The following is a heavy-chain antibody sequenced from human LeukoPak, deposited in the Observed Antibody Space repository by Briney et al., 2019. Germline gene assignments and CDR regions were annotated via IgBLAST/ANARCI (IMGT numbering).Heavy chain of an antibody. D-gene: IGHD1-1*01. CDR1: GYSFTSYW. CDR3: ARASTLDY. Sequence: GEYLKISCKGSGYSFTSYWIGWVRQPPANRLEWMGIFYPGDSDTRYSPSVHGQVSLSADKYISTAYLQWSSLRASDSAIYYCARASTLDYWGQGTLVTVSS. J-gene: IGHJ4*02. V-gene: IGHV5-51*01. CDR2: FYPGDSDT.